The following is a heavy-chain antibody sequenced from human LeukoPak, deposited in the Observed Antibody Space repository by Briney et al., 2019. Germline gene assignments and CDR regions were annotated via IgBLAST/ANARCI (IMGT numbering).Heavy chain of an antibody. CDR2: ISWDGGST. J-gene: IGHJ4*02. CDR3: AKDISSGWYYFDY. CDR1: GFTFDDYA. D-gene: IGHD6-19*01. Sequence: GGSLRLSCAVSGFTFDDYAMHWVRQAPGKGLEWVSLISWDGGSTYYADSVKGRFTISRDNSKNSLYLQMNSLRAEDTALYYCAKDISSGWYYFDYWGQGTLVTVSS. V-gene: IGHV3-43D*03.